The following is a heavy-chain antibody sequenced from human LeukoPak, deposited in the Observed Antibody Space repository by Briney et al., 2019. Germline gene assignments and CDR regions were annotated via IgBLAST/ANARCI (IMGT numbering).Heavy chain of an antibody. Sequence: SETLSLTCTVSGGSISSYYWSWIRQPPGKGLEWIGYIYYSGSTNYNPSLKSRVTISVDTSKNQFSLKLSSVTAADTAVYYCASTYGSGSYYGNYYYGMDVWGQGTTVTVSS. D-gene: IGHD3-10*01. J-gene: IGHJ6*02. V-gene: IGHV4-59*08. CDR2: IYYSGST. CDR3: ASTYGSGSYYGNYYYGMDV. CDR1: GGSISSYY.